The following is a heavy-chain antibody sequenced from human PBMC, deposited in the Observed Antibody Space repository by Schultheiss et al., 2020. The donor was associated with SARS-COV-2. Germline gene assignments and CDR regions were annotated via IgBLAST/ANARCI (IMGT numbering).Heavy chain of an antibody. V-gene: IGHV4-31*03. Sequence: SETLSLTCTVSGGSISSGGYYWSWIRQHPGKGLEWIGYIYYSGSTYYNPSLKSRVTISADTSKNQFSLKLSSVTAADTAVYYCARDDRAYCGGDCYGWFDPWGQGTLVTVSS. CDR1: GGSISSGGYY. J-gene: IGHJ5*02. CDR3: ARDDRAYCGGDCYGWFDP. D-gene: IGHD2-21*02. CDR2: IYYSGST.